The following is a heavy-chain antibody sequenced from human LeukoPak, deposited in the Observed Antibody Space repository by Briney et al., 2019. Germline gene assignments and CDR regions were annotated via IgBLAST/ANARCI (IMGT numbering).Heavy chain of an antibody. Sequence: SETLSLTCTVSGGSINSYYWSWIRQPAGKGLEWIGRTYSSGSTNYNPSLKSRVSMSVDTSKNQFSLKLTSVTAADTALYYCARGGKATVVTMWGQGILVTVSS. V-gene: IGHV4-4*07. CDR3: ARGGKATVVTM. J-gene: IGHJ4*02. CDR1: GGSINSYY. D-gene: IGHD4-23*01. CDR2: TYSSGST.